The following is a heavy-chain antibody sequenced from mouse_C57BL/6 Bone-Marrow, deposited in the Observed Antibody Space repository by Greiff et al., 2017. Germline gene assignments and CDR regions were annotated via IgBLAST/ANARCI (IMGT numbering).Heavy chain of an antibody. CDR3: ARLRQGAWFAY. D-gene: IGHD2-12*01. CDR2: IYPRSGNT. CDR1: GYTFTSYG. Sequence: QVQLQQSGAELARPGASVKLSCKASGYTFTSYGISWVKQRTGQGLEWIGEIYPRSGNTYYNEKFKGKATLTADKSSSTAYMELRSLTSEDAAVDFCARLRQGAWFAYWGQGTLVTVSA. J-gene: IGHJ3*01. V-gene: IGHV1-81*01.